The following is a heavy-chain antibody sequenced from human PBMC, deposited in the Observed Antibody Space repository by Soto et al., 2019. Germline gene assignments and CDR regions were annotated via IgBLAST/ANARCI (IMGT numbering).Heavy chain of an antibody. D-gene: IGHD3-22*01. CDR3: ARADYYDSSGLSFDP. J-gene: IGHJ5*02. CDR2: INPNSGGT. CDR1: GYTFTGYY. V-gene: IGHV1-2*02. Sequence: QVQLVQSGAEVKKPGASVKVSCKASGYTFTGYYMHWVRQAPGQGLEWMGWINPNSGGTNYAQKFQGRVTMTRDTSISTAYTELSRLRSDDTAVYYCARADYYDSSGLSFDPWGQGTLVTVSS.